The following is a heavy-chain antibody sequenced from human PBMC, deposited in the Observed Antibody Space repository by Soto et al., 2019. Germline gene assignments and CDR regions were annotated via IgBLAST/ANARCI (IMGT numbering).Heavy chain of an antibody. CDR2: IYYSGST. CDR1: GGSISRGGYY. Sequence: PSETLSLTCTVSGGSISRGGYYWIWIRQHPGKGLEWIGYIYYSGSTYYNPSLKSRVTISVDTSKNQFSLKLSSVTAADTAVYYCARAGGSGMVRGVIIYYGMDVWGQGTTVTVSS. D-gene: IGHD3-10*01. J-gene: IGHJ6*02. V-gene: IGHV4-31*03. CDR3: ARAGGSGMVRGVIIYYGMDV.